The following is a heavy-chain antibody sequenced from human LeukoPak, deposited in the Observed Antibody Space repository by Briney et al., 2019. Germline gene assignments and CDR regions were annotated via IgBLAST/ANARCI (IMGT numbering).Heavy chain of an antibody. Sequence: GGSLRLSCAASGFTFSSYAMGWVRQAPGKGLEWVSGISGSTGTTYYADSVKGRFTISRDNSKNTLYLQMNSLRTEDTAVYYCARPPSTTWIHDAFDIWGQGTMVTVSS. J-gene: IGHJ3*02. CDR2: ISGSTGTT. D-gene: IGHD1-1*01. CDR3: ARPPSTTWIHDAFDI. CDR1: GFTFSSYA. V-gene: IGHV3-23*01.